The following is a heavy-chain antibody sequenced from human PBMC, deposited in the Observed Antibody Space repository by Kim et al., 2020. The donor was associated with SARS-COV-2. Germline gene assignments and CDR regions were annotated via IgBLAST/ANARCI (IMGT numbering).Heavy chain of an antibody. Sequence: SLTGRFTISRDNAKNSLYLQMNSLRADDTAVYYCARVSLGSSSWYYFDYWGQGTLVTVSS. V-gene: IGHV3-11*05. CDR3: ARVSLGSSSWYYFDY. J-gene: IGHJ4*02. D-gene: IGHD6-13*01.